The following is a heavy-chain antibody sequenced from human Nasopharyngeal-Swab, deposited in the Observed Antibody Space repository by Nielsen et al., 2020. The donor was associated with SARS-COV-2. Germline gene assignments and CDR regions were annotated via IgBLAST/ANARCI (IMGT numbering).Heavy chain of an antibody. CDR3: ARLGTESYHYYSLDV. Sequence: GESLKISCVTSGFTFNMYSMHWVRQAPGKGLEWVASISSSSNYIYYEDSVKGRFTISRDNTKKSLYLQMNSLRAEDTAVYYCARLGTESYHYYSLDVWGQGTTVTVSS. CDR1: GFTFNMYS. V-gene: IGHV3-21*01. J-gene: IGHJ6*02. D-gene: IGHD1-1*01. CDR2: ISSSSNYI.